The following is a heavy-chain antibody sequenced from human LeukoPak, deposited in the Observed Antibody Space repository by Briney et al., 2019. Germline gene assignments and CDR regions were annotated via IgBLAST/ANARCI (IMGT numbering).Heavy chain of an antibody. CDR1: GFTFDDYT. D-gene: IGHD4/OR15-4a*01. J-gene: IGHJ4*02. Sequence: GGSLRLSCAASGFTFDDYTMHWVRQAPGKGLEWVSLISWDGGSTYYADSVKGRFTISRDNAKNSLYLQMNSLRPEDTAVYYCAGAGFDYWGQGTLVTVSS. V-gene: IGHV3-43*01. CDR2: ISWDGGST. CDR3: AGAGFDY.